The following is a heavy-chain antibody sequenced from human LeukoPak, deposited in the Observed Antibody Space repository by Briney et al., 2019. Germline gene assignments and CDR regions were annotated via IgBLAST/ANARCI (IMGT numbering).Heavy chain of an antibody. D-gene: IGHD6-13*01. J-gene: IGHJ4*02. CDR2: IYTSGST. CDR3: ARGYSSSRYFDY. CDR1: GGSLSSGSYY. V-gene: IGHV4-61*02. Sequence: SETLSLTCTVSGGSLSSGSYYWSWIRQPAGKGLEWIGRIYTSGSTNYNPSLKSRVTISVDTSKNQFSLKLSSVTAADTAVYYCARGYSSSRYFDYWGQGTLVTVSS.